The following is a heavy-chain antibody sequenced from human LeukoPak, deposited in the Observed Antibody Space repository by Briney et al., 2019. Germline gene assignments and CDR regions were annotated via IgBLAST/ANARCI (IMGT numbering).Heavy chain of an antibody. CDR1: GYSFTSYW. Sequence: ESLKISCKGSGYSFTSYWIGWVRQMPGKGLEWMGIIYPSDSDTRYSPSFQGQVTISVDKSITTAYLQWSSLKASDTAMYYCARIEGNYYYYMDVWGKGTTVTVSS. V-gene: IGHV5-51*01. CDR3: ARIEGNYYYYMDV. J-gene: IGHJ6*03. CDR2: IYPSDSDT.